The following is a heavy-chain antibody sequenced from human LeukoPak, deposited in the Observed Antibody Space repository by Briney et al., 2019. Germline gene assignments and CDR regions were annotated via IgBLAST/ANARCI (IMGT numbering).Heavy chain of an antibody. CDR3: TTDPALAYCGGDCYSFDY. D-gene: IGHD2-21*02. Sequence: GGSLRLSCAASGFTFSNAWMSWVRQARGKGLEWVGRIKSKTDGGTTDYAAPVKGRFTISRDDSKNTLYLQMNSLKTEDIAVYYCTTDPALAYCGGDCYSFDYWGQGTLVTVFS. V-gene: IGHV3-15*01. J-gene: IGHJ4*02. CDR2: IKSKTDGGTT. CDR1: GFTFSNAW.